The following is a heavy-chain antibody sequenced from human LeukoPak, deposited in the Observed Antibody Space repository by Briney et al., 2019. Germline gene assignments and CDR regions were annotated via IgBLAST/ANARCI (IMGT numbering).Heavy chain of an antibody. CDR1: GFAFSSYS. V-gene: IGHV3-48*04. D-gene: IGHD1-7*01. CDR3: VRMNYVSSGWGAPFDH. Sequence: GGSLRLSCAASGFAFSSYSMNWVRRAPGKGLEWLSYIRSSGSTIYYADSVKGRFTISRDSAKNSLYLQMNSLRAEDTALYYCVRMNYVSSGWGAPFDHWGQGTLVTVSS. J-gene: IGHJ4*02. CDR2: IRSSGSTI.